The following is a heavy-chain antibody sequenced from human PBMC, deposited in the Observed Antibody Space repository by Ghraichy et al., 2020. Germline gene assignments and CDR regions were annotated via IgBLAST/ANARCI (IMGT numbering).Heavy chain of an antibody. CDR1: GFTFDDYG. CDR2: INWNGGST. V-gene: IGHV3-20*01. D-gene: IGHD3-16*01. CDR3: ARVGGGDDWYFDL. Sequence: GGSLRLSCAASGFTFDDYGMSWVRQAPGKGPEWVSGINWNGGSTGYADSVKGRFTISRDNAKNSLYLQMNSLRAEDTALYHCARVGGGDDWYFDLWGRGTLVTVSS. J-gene: IGHJ2*01.